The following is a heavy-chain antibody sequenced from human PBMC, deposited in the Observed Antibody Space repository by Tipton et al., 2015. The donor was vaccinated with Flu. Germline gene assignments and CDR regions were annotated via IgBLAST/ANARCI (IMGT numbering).Heavy chain of an antibody. CDR3: AKDIRRDYYDSSGYYDY. J-gene: IGHJ4*02. V-gene: IGHV3-9*01. Sequence: SLRLSCAASGFTFDDYAMHWVRQAPGKGLEWVSGISWNSGSIGYADSVKGRFTISRDNAKNSLYLQMNSLRAEDTALYYCAKDIRRDYYDSSGYYDYWGQGTLVTVSS. CDR1: GFTFDDYA. CDR2: ISWNSGSI. D-gene: IGHD3-22*01.